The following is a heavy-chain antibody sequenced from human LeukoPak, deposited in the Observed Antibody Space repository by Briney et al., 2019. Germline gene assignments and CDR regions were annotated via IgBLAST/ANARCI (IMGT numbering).Heavy chain of an antibody. V-gene: IGHV1-69*04. CDR1: GGTFSMYA. CDR2: INPILGIA. Sequence: GSSVKVSCKASGGTFSMYAVTWVRQARGQGLEWMGRINPILGIADYAQKFQGRVTIIADKSTSTAYMELSSLRSEDTAVYYCASPGGYCSGGSCNSFDYWGQGTQVTVSS. J-gene: IGHJ4*02. D-gene: IGHD2-15*01. CDR3: ASPGGYCSGGSCNSFDY.